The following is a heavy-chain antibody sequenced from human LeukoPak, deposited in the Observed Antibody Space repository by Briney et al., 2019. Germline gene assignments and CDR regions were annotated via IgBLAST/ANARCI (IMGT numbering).Heavy chain of an antibody. J-gene: IGHJ4*02. Sequence: GGSLRLSCAASGFTFSSYSMNWVRQAPGKGLEWVSSISSSSSYIYYADSVKGRFTTSRDNAKNSLYLQMNSLTVEDTAVYYCANSGSGGSWPQLVDFWGQGTLVTVSS. CDR2: ISSSSSYI. D-gene: IGHD3-10*01. V-gene: IGHV3-21*01. CDR1: GFTFSSYS. CDR3: ANSGSGGSWPQLVDF.